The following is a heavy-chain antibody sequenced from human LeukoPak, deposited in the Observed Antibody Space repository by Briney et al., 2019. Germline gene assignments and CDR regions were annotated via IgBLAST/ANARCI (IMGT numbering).Heavy chain of an antibody. Sequence: PSETLSLTCNVSGGSISSYYWSWIRQPPGKGLEWIGYIYYSGSTNYNPSLKSRITMSVDTSKNQFSLKLSSVTAADTAVYYCARTTEAHSWRTRYYDYYMDVWGKGTTVTVSS. CDR2: IYYSGST. CDR1: GGSISSYY. CDR3: ARTTEAHSWRTRYYDYYMDV. D-gene: IGHD6-13*01. J-gene: IGHJ6*03. V-gene: IGHV4-59*01.